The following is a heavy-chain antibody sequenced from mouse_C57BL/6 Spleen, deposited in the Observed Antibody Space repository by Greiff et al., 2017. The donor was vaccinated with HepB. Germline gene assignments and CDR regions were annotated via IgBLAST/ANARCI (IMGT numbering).Heavy chain of an antibody. D-gene: IGHD1-1*01. J-gene: IGHJ1*03. CDR2: INPNYGTT. Sequence: EVKVVESGPELVKPGASVKISCKASGYSFTDYNMNWVKQSNGKSLEWIGVINPNYGTTSYNQKFKGKATLTVDQSSSTAYMQLNSLTSEDSAVYYCARDYYGSPSYWYFDVWGTGTTVTVSS. CDR1: GYSFTDYN. CDR3: ARDYYGSPSYWYFDV. V-gene: IGHV1-39*01.